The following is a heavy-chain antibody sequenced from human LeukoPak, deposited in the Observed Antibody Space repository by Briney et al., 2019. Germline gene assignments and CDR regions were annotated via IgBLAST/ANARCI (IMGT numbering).Heavy chain of an antibody. D-gene: IGHD2-21*02. J-gene: IGHJ4*02. CDR2: ISYDGDNK. V-gene: IGHV3-30-3*01. CDR3: SRQGDTASWYFDY. Sequence: PGGSLRLSCAASGFTFSYYSMHWVRQAPGKGLEWVAVISYDGDNKDYADSVKGQVTISRDNFKSTLYLQMDSLRPGDTAVYYCSRQGDTASWYFDYWGQGTLVTVSS. CDR1: GFTFSYYS.